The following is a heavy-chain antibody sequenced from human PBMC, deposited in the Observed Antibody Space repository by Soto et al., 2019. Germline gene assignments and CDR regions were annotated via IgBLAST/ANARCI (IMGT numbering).Heavy chain of an antibody. CDR2: ISYDGSNK. CDR3: ARETWSGYVQGMDV. V-gene: IGHV3-30-3*01. J-gene: IGHJ6*02. Sequence: QVHLVEFGGGVVQPGRSLRLACAASGFTFSSYAMHWVRQAPGKGLEWVAVISYDGSNKYYADSVKGRFTISRDNSKNTLYLQMNSLRAEDTAVYYCARETWSGYVQGMDVWGQGTTVTVSS. CDR1: GFTFSSYA. D-gene: IGHD3-3*01.